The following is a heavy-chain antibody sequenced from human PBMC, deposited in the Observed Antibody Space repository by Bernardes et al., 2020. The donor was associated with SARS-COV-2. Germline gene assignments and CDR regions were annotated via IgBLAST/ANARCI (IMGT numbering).Heavy chain of an antibody. CDR3: ATGTHSFGDYED. J-gene: IGHJ4*02. V-gene: IGHV4-39*01. CDR2: VSYSGNT. Sequence: SETLSLTCTVSGGSISSSSYSRGWIRQPPGKGLEWIGSVSYSGNTFYTPSLKSRVTISVDTSKHQFSLKLSSVTAADTAVYYCATGTHSFGDYEDWGQGTLVTVSS. D-gene: IGHD4-17*01. CDR1: GGSISSSSYS.